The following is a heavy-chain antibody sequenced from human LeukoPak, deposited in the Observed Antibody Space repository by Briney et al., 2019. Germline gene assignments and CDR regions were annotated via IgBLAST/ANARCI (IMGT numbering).Heavy chain of an antibody. V-gene: IGHV4-61*02. J-gene: IGHJ4*02. CDR2: IYTSGST. D-gene: IGHD6-13*01. CDR1: GGSISSGSYY. CDR3: ARERGSWSDY. Sequence: SQTLSLTCTVSGGSISSGSYYWSWIRQPAGKGLEWIGRIYTSGSTNYNPPLKSRVTISVDTSKNQFSLKLSSVTAADTAVYYCARERGSWSDYWGQGTLVTVSS.